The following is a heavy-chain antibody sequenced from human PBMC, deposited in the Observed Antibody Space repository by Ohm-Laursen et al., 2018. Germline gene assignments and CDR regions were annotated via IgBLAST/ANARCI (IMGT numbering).Heavy chain of an antibody. CDR1: GFTFSSYG. Sequence: RSLRLSCAASGFTFSSYGMHWVRQAPGKGLEWVAVIWYDGSNKYYADSVKGRFTISRDNSKNTLYLQMNSLRAEDTAVYYCAKLVGYDAFDIWGQGTMVTVSS. CDR3: AKLVGYDAFDI. D-gene: IGHD2-15*01. CDR2: IWYDGSNK. V-gene: IGHV3-33*06. J-gene: IGHJ3*02.